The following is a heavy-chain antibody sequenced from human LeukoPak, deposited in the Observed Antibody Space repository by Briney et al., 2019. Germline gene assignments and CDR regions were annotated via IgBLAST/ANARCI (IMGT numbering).Heavy chain of an antibody. J-gene: IGHJ5*02. CDR3: ARHGSSSWYIPNWFDP. CDR1: GGSISSYY. D-gene: IGHD6-13*01. Sequence: PSETLSLTCTVSGGSISSYYWSWIRQPPGEGLEWIGYIYYSGSTNYNPSLKSRVTISVDTSKNQFSLKLSSVTAADTAAYYCARHGSSSWYIPNWFDPWGQGTLVTVSS. V-gene: IGHV4-59*08. CDR2: IYYSGST.